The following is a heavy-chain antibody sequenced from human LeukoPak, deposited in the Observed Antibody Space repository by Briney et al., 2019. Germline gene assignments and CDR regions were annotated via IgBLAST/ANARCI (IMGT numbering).Heavy chain of an antibody. J-gene: IGHJ4*02. CDR3: ARPSSLELPYYFDY. Sequence: GGSLRLSCAASGFTFSSYEMNWVRQAPGKGLEWVSYISSSGSSIYYADSVKGRFTISRDNAKNSLYLQMNSLGAEDTAVYYCARPSSLELPYYFDYWGQGTLVTVSS. CDR2: ISSSGSSI. V-gene: IGHV3-48*03. D-gene: IGHD1-7*01. CDR1: GFTFSSYE.